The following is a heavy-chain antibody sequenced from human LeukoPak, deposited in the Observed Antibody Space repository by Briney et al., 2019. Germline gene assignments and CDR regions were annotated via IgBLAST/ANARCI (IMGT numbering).Heavy chain of an antibody. Sequence: SETLSLTCAVYGGSFSGYYWNWIRQPPGKGLEWIGEINHRGSTNYNTSLKSRVTISVDTSKNQFSLKLSSVTAEDTAVYYCARGRGISSWYVDYWGQGTLVSVSS. V-gene: IGHV4-34*01. CDR3: ARGRGISSWYVDY. J-gene: IGHJ4*02. CDR2: INHRGST. D-gene: IGHD6-13*01. CDR1: GGSFSGYY.